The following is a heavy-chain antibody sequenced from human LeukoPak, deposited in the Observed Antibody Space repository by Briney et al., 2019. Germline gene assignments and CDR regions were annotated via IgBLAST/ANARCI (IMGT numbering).Heavy chain of an antibody. J-gene: IGHJ4*02. CDR2: INHSGST. CDR3: ARVCYGDPANSVDY. V-gene: IGHV4-34*01. CDR1: GGSFSGYY. D-gene: IGHD4-17*01. Sequence: SETLSLTCAVYGGSFSGYYWSWIRQPPGKGLEWIGEINHSGSTNYNPSLKSRVTISVDTSKNQFSLKLSSVTAADTAVYYCARVCYGDPANSVDYWGQGTLVTVSS.